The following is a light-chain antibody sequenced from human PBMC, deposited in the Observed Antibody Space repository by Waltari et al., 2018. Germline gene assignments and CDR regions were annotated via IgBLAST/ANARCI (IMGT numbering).Light chain of an antibody. CDR2: GAS. J-gene: IGKJ1*01. CDR1: QSITTS. CDR3: QQYKSYKT. Sequence: DIQMTRSPSTLSASVGDTVIISCRASQSITTSLAWYQQKPGKAPDVLIYGASNLESGVPSIFSGSGSGTEFTLTISSLQPDDFATYYCQQYKSYKTFGQGTRVEIK. V-gene: IGKV1-5*03.